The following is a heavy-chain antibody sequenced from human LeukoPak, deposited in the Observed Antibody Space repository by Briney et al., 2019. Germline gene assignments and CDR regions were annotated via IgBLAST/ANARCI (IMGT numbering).Heavy chain of an antibody. J-gene: IGHJ6*02. CDR3: ARDLQVGSSWSYGMDV. Sequence: SVKVSCKASGGTFSSYAISWVRQAPGQGLEWMGGIIPIFGTANYAQKFQGRVTITADESTSTAYMELSRLRSEDTAVYYCARDLQVGSSWSYGMDVWGQGTTVTVSS. CDR2: IIPIFGTA. D-gene: IGHD6-13*01. CDR1: GGTFSSYA. V-gene: IGHV1-69*01.